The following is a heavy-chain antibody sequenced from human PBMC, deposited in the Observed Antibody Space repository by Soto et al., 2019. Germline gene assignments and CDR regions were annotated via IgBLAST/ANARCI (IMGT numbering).Heavy chain of an antibody. D-gene: IGHD4-17*01. CDR1: GFNFRAYS. V-gene: IGHV3-33*01. J-gene: IGHJ4*02. CDR3: VSDFGDYKFDH. Sequence: PQRLSCAAAGFNFRAYSVHWVRQAPGKGLEWVAVTWNDGSNQYYGDSVKGRFTISRDNSKNTLYLQMSSLRADDTAFYYCVSDFGDYKFDHWGQGTLVTVSS. CDR2: TWNDGSNQ.